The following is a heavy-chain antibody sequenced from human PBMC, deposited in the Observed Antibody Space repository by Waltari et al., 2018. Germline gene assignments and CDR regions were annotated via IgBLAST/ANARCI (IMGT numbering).Heavy chain of an antibody. V-gene: IGHV3-23*04. J-gene: IGHJ4*02. CDR3: AKSHSIPGYCSGGSCYYFDY. CDR2: ISGSGGST. CDR1: GFTFSSYA. Sequence: EVQLVESGGGLVQPGGSLRLSCAASGFTFSSYAMSWVRQAPGKGLEWVSAISGSGGSTYYAESVKGRFTISRDNSKNTLYLQMNSLRAEDTAVYYCAKSHSIPGYCSGGSCYYFDYWGQGTLVTVSS. D-gene: IGHD2-15*01.